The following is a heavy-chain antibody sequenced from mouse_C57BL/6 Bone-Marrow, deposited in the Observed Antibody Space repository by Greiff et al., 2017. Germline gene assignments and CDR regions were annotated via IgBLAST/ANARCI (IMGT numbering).Heavy chain of an antibody. V-gene: IGHV1-19*01. CDR2: INPYNGGT. Sequence: EVQLQQSGPVLVKPGASVKMSCKASGYTFTDYYMNWVKQSHGKSLEWIGVINPYNGGTSYNQKFKGKATLTVDKSSSTAYMELNSLTSEDSAVYYCARSGSRYYFDYWGQGTTLTVSS. CDR3: ARSGSRYYFDY. J-gene: IGHJ2*01. D-gene: IGHD1-1*02. CDR1: GYTFTDYY.